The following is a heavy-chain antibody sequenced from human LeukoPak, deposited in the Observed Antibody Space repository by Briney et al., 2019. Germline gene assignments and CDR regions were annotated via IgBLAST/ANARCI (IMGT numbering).Heavy chain of an antibody. CDR2: MSGSGGST. D-gene: IGHD6-19*01. J-gene: IGHJ4*02. V-gene: IGHV3-23*01. CDR3: AKNQGQWLVPVDY. Sequence: PGGSLRLSCAASGXTFSNYAMSWVRQAPGKGQEWVSSMSGSGGSTYYADSVKGRFTISRDNSKNTLYLQMNNLRAEDTALYYCAKNQGQWLVPVDYWGQGTLVTVSS. CDR1: GXTFSNYA.